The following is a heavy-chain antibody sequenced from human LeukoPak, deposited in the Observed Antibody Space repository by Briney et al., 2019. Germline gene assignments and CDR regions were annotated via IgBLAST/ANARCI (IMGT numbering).Heavy chain of an antibody. CDR3: TTDPFLSGYDFFDY. V-gene: IGHV3-15*01. CDR2: IKSKTDGGTK. D-gene: IGHD5-12*01. CDR1: GFTFSNAW. Sequence: PGGSLRLSCAASGFTFSNAWMSWVRQAPGKGPEWVGRIKSKTDGGTKDYAAPVKGRFTISRDDSKNTLYLQMSSLKTEDTAVYYCTTDPFLSGYDFFDYWGQGTLVTVSS. J-gene: IGHJ4*02.